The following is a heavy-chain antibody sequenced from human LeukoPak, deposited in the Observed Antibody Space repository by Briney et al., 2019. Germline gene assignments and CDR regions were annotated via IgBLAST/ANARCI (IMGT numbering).Heavy chain of an antibody. Sequence: NPSETLSLTCTVSGGSIRSSYYYWGWIRQPPGKGLEWIGSIYDSGSTYYNPSLKSRVTISVDRSKNQFSLKLSSVTAADTAVYYCARGYDSFGWFDPWGQGTLVTVSS. D-gene: IGHD3-22*01. CDR3: ARGYDSFGWFDP. CDR2: IYDSGST. CDR1: GGSIRSSYYY. J-gene: IGHJ5*02. V-gene: IGHV4-39*07.